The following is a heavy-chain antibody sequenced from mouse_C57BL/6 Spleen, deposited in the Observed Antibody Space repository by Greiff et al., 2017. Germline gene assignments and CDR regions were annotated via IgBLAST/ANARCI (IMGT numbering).Heavy chain of an antibody. J-gene: IGHJ4*01. CDR3: ARWGSRDAMDY. V-gene: IGHV1-82*01. CDR1: GYAFSSSW. Sequence: QVQLQQSGPELVKPGASVKISCKASGYAFSSSWMNWVKQRPGKGLEWIGRIYPGDGDTNYNGKFKGKATLTADKSSSTAYMQLSSLTSEDSAVYFCARWGSRDAMDYWGQGTSVTVSS. D-gene: IGHD1-1*01. CDR2: IYPGDGDT.